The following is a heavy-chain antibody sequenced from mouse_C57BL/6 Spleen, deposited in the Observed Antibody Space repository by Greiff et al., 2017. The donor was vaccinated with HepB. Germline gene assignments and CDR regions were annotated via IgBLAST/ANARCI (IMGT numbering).Heavy chain of an antibody. D-gene: IGHD2-4*01. CDR3: ARGDYDAFDY. V-gene: IGHV1-54*01. CDR1: GYAFTNYL. J-gene: IGHJ2*01. Sequence: QVQLQQSGAELVRPGTSVKVSCKASGYAFTNYLIEWVKQRPGQGLEWIGVINPGSGGTNYNEKFKGKATLTADKSSSTAYMQLSSLTSEDSAVYFCARGDYDAFDYWGQGTTLTVSS. CDR2: INPGSGGT.